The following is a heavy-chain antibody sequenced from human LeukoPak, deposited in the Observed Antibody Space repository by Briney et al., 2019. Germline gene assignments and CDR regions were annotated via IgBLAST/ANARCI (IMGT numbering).Heavy chain of an antibody. J-gene: IGHJ4*02. V-gene: IGHV3-43*01. D-gene: IGHD3-22*01. Sequence: GGSLRLSCAASGFTFDDYTMHWVRQPPGKGLEWVSLLSWDGSSTYYADSVKGRFTISRDNSKNSLYLQLNSLRSEDTAFYYCAAGALYYYENSGYHYWGQGTLVTVSS. CDR2: LSWDGSST. CDR1: GFTFDDYT. CDR3: AAGALYYYENSGYHY.